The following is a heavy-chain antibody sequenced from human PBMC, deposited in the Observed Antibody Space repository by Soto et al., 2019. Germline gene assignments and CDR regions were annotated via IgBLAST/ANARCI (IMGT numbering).Heavy chain of an antibody. CDR1: GFTFSSYA. CDR2: ISYDGSNK. CDR3: ASAYGDYFDY. V-gene: IGHV3-30-3*01. J-gene: IGHJ4*02. D-gene: IGHD4-17*01. Sequence: QVQLVESGGGVVQPGRSLRLSCAASGFTFSSYAMHWVRQAPGKGLEWVAVISYDGSNKYYADSVKGRFTISRDNSKNTLYLQMNSLRAEDTAVYYCASAYGDYFDYWGQGTLVTVSS.